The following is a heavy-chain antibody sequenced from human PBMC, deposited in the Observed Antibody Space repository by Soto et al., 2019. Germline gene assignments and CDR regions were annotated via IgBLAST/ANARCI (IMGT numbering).Heavy chain of an antibody. V-gene: IGHV3-30-3*01. Sequence: GGSLRLSCAASGFTFSSYAMHWVRQAPGKGLEWVAVISDNGGNKYYADSVKGRFTISRDNSKNTLYLQMNSLRAEDTAVYYCASLRTVAGQVDYWGQGTLVPVSS. CDR1: GFTFSSYA. D-gene: IGHD6-19*01. CDR3: ASLRTVAGQVDY. CDR2: ISDNGGNK. J-gene: IGHJ4*02.